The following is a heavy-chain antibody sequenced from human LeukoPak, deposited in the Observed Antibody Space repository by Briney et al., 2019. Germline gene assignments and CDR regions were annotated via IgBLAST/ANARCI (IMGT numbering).Heavy chain of an antibody. CDR1: GGSISSYY. CDR2: IYYSGST. V-gene: IGHV4-59*01. D-gene: IGHD6-13*01. CDR3: ARGYLGYSSSWYDY. Sequence: SETLSLTCTVSGGSISSYYWSWIRQPPGKGREWIGYIYYSGSTNSNPSLKSRFTISVDTSKNQFSLKLSSVTAADTAVYYCARGYLGYSSSWYDYWGQGTLVTVSS. J-gene: IGHJ4*02.